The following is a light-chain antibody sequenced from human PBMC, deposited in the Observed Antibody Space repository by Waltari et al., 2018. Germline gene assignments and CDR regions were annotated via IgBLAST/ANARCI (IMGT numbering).Light chain of an antibody. CDR3: CSYAGNYTYV. J-gene: IGLJ1*01. CDR2: DGN. V-gene: IGLV2-11*01. Sequence: QSGLTQPRSVSGSPGQSVTISCTGISSDDGDHKYVSWYPQHPGKAPKLMIYDGNKRPSGVPDHFSGSKSGNTAFLTITGLQADDEADYYCCSYAGNYTYVFGTGTTVTV. CDR1: SSDDGDHKY.